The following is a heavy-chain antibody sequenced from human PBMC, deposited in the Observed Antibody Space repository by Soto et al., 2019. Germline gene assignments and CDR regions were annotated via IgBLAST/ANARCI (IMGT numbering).Heavy chain of an antibody. CDR2: IGTRSDI. D-gene: IGHD2-21*02. J-gene: IGHJ6*02. CDR1: GFTFSTYS. V-gene: IGHV3-21*01. Sequence: GGSLRLSCVASGFTFSTYSMNWVRQAPGKGLEWVSTIGTRSDIYYAESVKGRFTISRDNAKSSLSLQMNSLRVEDTAVYYCAREETAWPLAYGLDVWGQGTAVTVSS. CDR3: AREETAWPLAYGLDV.